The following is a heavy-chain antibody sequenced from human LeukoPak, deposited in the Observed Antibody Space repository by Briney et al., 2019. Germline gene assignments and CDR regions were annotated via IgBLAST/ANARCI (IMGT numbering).Heavy chain of an antibody. J-gene: IGHJ4*02. CDR3: ARQDYYDSSGYCDY. V-gene: IGHV5-51*01. CDR1: GYSFTSYW. D-gene: IGHD3-22*01. Sequence: GESLKISCKGSGYSFTSYWIGWVRQMPGKGLEWMGITYPGDSDTRYSPSFQGQVTISADKSISTAYLQWSSLKASDTAMYYCARQDYYDSSGYCDYWGQGTLDTVSS. CDR2: TYPGDSDT.